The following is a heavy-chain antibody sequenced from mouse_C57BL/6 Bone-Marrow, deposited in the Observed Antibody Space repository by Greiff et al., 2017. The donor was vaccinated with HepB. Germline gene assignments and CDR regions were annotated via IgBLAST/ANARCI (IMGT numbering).Heavy chain of an antibody. CDR3: ARRFYYYGSSWGDY. CDR1: GFNIKNTY. CDR2: INPSSGYT. D-gene: IGHD1-1*01. J-gene: IGHJ4*01. Sequence: VQLQQSVAELVRPGASVKLSCTASGFNIKNTYMHWVKQRPEQGLEWIGYINPSSGYTKYNQKFKDKATLTADKSSSTAYMQLSSLTYEDSAVYYCARRFYYYGSSWGDYWGQGTSVTVSS. V-gene: IGHV1-7*01.